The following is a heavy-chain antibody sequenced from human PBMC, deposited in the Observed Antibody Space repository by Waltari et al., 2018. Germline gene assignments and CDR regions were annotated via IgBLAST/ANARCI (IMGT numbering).Heavy chain of an antibody. D-gene: IGHD6-13*01. CDR1: GFTFSSYS. Sequence: EVQLVESGGGLVQPGGSLRLSCAASGFTFSSYSMNWVRQAPGKGLEWVSYIRSSSSTIYYADSVKGRFTISRDNAKNSLYLQMNSLRAEDTAVYYCARSTSSSWYVLDYWGQGTLVTVAS. V-gene: IGHV3-48*01. CDR3: ARSTSSSWYVLDY. J-gene: IGHJ4*02. CDR2: IRSSSSTI.